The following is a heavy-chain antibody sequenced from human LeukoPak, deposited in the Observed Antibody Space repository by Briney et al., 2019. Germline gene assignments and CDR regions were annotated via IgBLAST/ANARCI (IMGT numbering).Heavy chain of an antibody. CDR1: GGSFSGYY. Sequence: SPSETLSLTRAVYGGSFSGYYWSWIRQPPGKGLEWIGEINHSGSTNYNPSLKSRVTISVDTSKNQFSLKLSSVTAADTAVYYCARGQYYGSGSYYRNWGQGTLVTVSS. J-gene: IGHJ4*02. CDR2: INHSGST. CDR3: ARGQYYGSGSYYRN. D-gene: IGHD3-10*01. V-gene: IGHV4-34*01.